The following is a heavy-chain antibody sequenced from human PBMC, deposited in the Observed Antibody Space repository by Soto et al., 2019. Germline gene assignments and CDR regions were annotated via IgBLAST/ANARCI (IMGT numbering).Heavy chain of an antibody. D-gene: IGHD3-16*01. CDR2: IWYDGSNK. CDR1: GFTFSSYG. Sequence: QVQLVESGGGVVQPGRSLRLSCAASGFTFSSYGMHWVRQAPGKGLEWVAVIWYDGSNKDYGDSVKGRFTISRDNSQNTLYWQMNSLRADDTAVYYCARDGARLGGYGMDVWGQGATVTVSS. V-gene: IGHV3-33*01. J-gene: IGHJ6*02. CDR3: ARDGARLGGYGMDV.